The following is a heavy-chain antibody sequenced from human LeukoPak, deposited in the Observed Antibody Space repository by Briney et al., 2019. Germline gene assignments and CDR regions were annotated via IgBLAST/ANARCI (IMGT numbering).Heavy chain of an antibody. J-gene: IGHJ4*02. V-gene: IGHV4-39*07. CDR1: GGSISSSSYY. CDR2: IYYSGST. Sequence: PSETLSLTCTVSGGSISSSSYYWGWIRQPPGKGLEWIGSIYYSGSTYYNPSLKSRVTISVDTSKNQFSLKLSSVTAADTAVYYCARASIVGARLFNYWGQGTLVTVSS. D-gene: IGHD1-26*01. CDR3: ARASIVGARLFNY.